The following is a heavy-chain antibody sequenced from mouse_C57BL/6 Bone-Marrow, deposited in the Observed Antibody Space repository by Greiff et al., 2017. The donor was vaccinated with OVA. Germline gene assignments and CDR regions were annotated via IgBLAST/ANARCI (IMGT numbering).Heavy chain of an antibody. D-gene: IGHD1-1*01. V-gene: IGHV1-15*01. CDR1: GYTFTDYE. CDR2: IDPETGGT. CDR3: RRGGSSLD. Sequence: VQLQQSGAELVRPGASVTLSCKASGYTFTDYEMHWVKQTPVHGLEWIGAIDPETGGTAYNQKFKGKAILTADKSSITAYVELRSLTSEDSAVYYCRRGGSSLDWGQGTLVTVSA. J-gene: IGHJ3*01.